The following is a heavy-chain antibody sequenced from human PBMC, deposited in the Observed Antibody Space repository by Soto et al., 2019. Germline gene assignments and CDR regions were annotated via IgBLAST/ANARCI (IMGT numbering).Heavy chain of an antibody. J-gene: IGHJ4*02. D-gene: IGHD2-15*01. CDR3: ERVADGLHGNDH. CDR1: GGSISTSSYY. V-gene: IGHV4-39*01. CDR2: MYSSGST. Sequence: SETLSLTCSVSGGSISTSSYYWGWIRQPPGKGLEWIASMYSSGSTYYNPSLKSRVTISVDTSNNQFSLKLSSVTAADTAVYYCERVADGLHGNDHWGKGTLVTVSS.